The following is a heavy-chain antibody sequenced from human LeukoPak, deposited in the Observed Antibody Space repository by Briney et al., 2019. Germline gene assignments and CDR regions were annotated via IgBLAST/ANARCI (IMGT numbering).Heavy chain of an antibody. D-gene: IGHD5-18*01. V-gene: IGHV3-69-1*01. J-gene: IGHJ4*02. Sequence: GGSLRLSCAASGFTFSDYYMSWLRQAPGKGLEWVSFITGSGTTYYADFVKGRFTISRDNAENTLYLQMNSLRAEDTAIYYCAKNGAYSYEDYFDYWGQGTLVTVSS. CDR1: GFTFSDYY. CDR2: ITGSGTT. CDR3: AKNGAYSYEDYFDY.